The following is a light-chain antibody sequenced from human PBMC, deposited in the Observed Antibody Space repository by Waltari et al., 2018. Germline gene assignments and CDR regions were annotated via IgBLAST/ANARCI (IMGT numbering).Light chain of an antibody. CDR3: CSYAGSYTYV. CDR2: DVS. V-gene: IGLV2-11*01. Sequence: QSALTQPRSVSGSPGQSVTVSCTGTISDVGGYKSVSWYQHHPGKAPKLMISDVSKRPSGVPDRFSGSKSGDTASLTISGLQAEDEADYYCCSYAGSYTYVFGTGTRVTVL. J-gene: IGLJ1*01. CDR1: ISDVGGYKS.